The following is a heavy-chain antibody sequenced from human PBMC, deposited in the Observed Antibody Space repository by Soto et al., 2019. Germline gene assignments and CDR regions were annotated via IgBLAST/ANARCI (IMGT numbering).Heavy chain of an antibody. Sequence: SGGSLRLSCAASGFTFSSYGMHWVRQAPGKGLEWVAVISYDGSNKYYADSVKGRFTISRDNSKNTLYLQMNSLRAEDTAVYYCAKLSSIAARPFDYWGQGTLVTVSS. CDR2: ISYDGSNK. CDR1: GFTFSSYG. CDR3: AKLSSIAARPFDY. V-gene: IGHV3-30*18. J-gene: IGHJ4*02. D-gene: IGHD6-6*01.